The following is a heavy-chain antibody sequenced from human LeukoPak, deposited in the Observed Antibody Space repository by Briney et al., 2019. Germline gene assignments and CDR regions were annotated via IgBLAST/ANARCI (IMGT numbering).Heavy chain of an antibody. V-gene: IGHV4-34*01. CDR2: INHSGST. J-gene: IGHJ4*02. Sequence: SETLSLTCAVYGGSFSGYYWSWIRQPPGKGLEWIGEINHSGSTNYNPSLKSRVTISVDTSKNQFSLKPSSVTAADTAVYYCARGRVTIFGVAIDYFDYWGQGTLVTVSS. CDR3: ARGRVTIFGVAIDYFDY. D-gene: IGHD3-3*01. CDR1: GGSFSGYY.